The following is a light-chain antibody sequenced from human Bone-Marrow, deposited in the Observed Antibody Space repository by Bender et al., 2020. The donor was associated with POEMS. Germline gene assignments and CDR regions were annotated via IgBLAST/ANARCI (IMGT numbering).Light chain of an antibody. Sequence: QSALTQPRSVSGSPGQSVTISCTGTSSDVGGYNYVSWYQQNPGKAPKLMIYEVSKRPSGVSNRFSGSKSGNTASLTISGLQAEDEADYHCCAYSGTSTRYVFGTGTKVTVL. CDR3: CAYSGTSTRYV. J-gene: IGLJ1*01. CDR1: SSDVGGYNY. V-gene: IGLV2-23*02. CDR2: EVS.